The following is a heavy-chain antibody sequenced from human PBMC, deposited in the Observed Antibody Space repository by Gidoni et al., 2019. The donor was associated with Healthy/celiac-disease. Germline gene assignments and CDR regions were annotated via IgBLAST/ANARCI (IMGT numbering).Heavy chain of an antibody. V-gene: IGHV1-69*04. D-gene: IGHD3-9*01. J-gene: IGHJ6*03. CDR1: GDTFSSYA. CDR2: IIPIVNIG. Sequence: QVQLVQSGAEVKKPGSSVKVSCQASGDTFSSYALHWGLQAPGKGPEWMGRIIPIVNIGNYAQKFQGRVTFAADKSASTAYMELRSLRSEDTAVYYCARDALTYASQTTGYPYYMDVWGQGTTVTVSS. CDR3: ARDALTYASQTTGYPYYMDV.